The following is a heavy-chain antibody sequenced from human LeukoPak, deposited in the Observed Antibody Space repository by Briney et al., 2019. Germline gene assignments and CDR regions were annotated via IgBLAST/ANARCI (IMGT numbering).Heavy chain of an antibody. D-gene: IGHD2-2*01. V-gene: IGHV3-21*01. Sequence: GGSLRLSCAASGFTFSSYSMNWVRQAPGKGLEWVSSISSSSSYIYYAGSVKGRFTISRDNAKNSLYLQMNSLRAEDTAVYYCARGRPLGYCSSTSCSEHLDYWGQGTLVTVSS. J-gene: IGHJ4*02. CDR2: ISSSSSYI. CDR1: GFTFSSYS. CDR3: ARGRPLGYCSSTSCSEHLDY.